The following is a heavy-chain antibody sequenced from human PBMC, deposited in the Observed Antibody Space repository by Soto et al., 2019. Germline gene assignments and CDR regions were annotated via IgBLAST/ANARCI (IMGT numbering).Heavy chain of an antibody. V-gene: IGHV3-66*01. D-gene: IGHD2-8*01. Sequence: GSLRLSCAASGFTVSSNYMSWVRQAPGKGLEWVSVIYSAGSTYYADSVKGRFTISRDNSKNTLYLQMNSLRAEDTAVYYCARDSVWNYMVVWGKGTTVTVS. CDR2: IYSAGST. CDR3: ARDSVWNYMVV. CDR1: GFTVSSNY. J-gene: IGHJ6*03.